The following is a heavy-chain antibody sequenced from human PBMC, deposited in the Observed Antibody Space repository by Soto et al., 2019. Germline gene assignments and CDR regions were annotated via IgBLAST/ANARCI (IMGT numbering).Heavy chain of an antibody. CDR3: ATVGFCSSTSCHSGGYNWFDH. CDR2: MNPNSGNT. CDR1: GYTFTSYD. D-gene: IGHD2-2*01. J-gene: IGHJ5*02. V-gene: IGHV1-8*01. Sequence: ASVKVSCKASGYTFTSYDINWVRQATGQGLEWMGWMNPNSGNTGYAQKFQGRVTMTRNTSISTAYMELSRLRSEETAVYYCATVGFCSSTSCHSGGYNWFDHWGQGTLVTVSS.